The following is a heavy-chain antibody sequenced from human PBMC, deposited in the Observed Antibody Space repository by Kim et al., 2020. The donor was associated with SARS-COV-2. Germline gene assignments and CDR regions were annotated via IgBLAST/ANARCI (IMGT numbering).Heavy chain of an antibody. Sequence: GTTEYAPSVKGRFTISRDDSKSIAYLQMNSLKPEDTAVYYCTLSPSNFDYWGQGTLVTVSS. V-gene: IGHV3-49*02. J-gene: IGHJ4*02. CDR3: TLSPSNFDY. CDR2: GTT.